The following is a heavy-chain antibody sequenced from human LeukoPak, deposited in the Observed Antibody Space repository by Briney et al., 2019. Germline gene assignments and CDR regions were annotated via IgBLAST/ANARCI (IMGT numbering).Heavy chain of an antibody. Sequence: HPGGSLRLSCAASGFTFSSLWMHWVRQDPGKGLVWVSRIDGDGRTTDYADSMRGRFTISRDNAKNTLYLQMNTVRAEDTAVYYCATAGAYRFDHWGQGTLVTVSS. V-gene: IGHV3-74*01. J-gene: IGHJ4*02. CDR3: ATAGAYRFDH. CDR2: IDGDGRTT. CDR1: GFTFSSLW. D-gene: IGHD1-26*01.